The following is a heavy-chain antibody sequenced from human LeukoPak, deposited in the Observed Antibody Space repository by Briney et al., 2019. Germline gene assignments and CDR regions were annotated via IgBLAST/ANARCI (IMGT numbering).Heavy chain of an antibody. J-gene: IGHJ6*02. D-gene: IGHD2-21*02. CDR1: GGSISSGDYY. CDR3: ARAYCGGDCYGSLYYYYGMDV. CDR2: IYYSGST. Sequence: SETLSLTCTVSGGSISSGDYYWSWIRQPPGKGLEWIGYIYYSGSTYYNPSLKSRVTISVDTSKNQFSLKLSSVTAADTAVYYCARAYCGGDCYGSLYYYYGMDVWGQGTTVTVSS. V-gene: IGHV4-30-4*01.